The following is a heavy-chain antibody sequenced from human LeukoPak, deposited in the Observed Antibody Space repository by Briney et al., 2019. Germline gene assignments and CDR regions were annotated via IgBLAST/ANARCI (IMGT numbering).Heavy chain of an antibody. CDR3: ATGSGSYYDS. Sequence: GGSLRLSCAASGFTFSNYAMTWVRQAPGKGLEWVSYIRNSGSTTYYADSVKGRFTISRDNSKNTLYLQMKSLRAEDTAVYYCATGSGSYYDSWGQGTLVTVSS. V-gene: IGHV3-23*01. J-gene: IGHJ4*02. CDR1: GFTFSNYA. CDR2: IRNSGSTT. D-gene: IGHD3-10*01.